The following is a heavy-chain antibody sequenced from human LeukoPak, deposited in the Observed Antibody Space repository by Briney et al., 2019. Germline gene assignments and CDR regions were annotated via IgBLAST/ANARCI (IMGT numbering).Heavy chain of an antibody. D-gene: IGHD5-24*01. J-gene: IGHJ5*02. Sequence: AETLTLTCTVSDDSISTNNYYWSWIRQPPGKGLEWVGTLHFSGTPYYSPSLNSRVSISVDTSKNQLSLMLKSVTATDTAVYYCTRGGDVYKLGNLWGQGTLVTVSS. CDR3: TRGGDVYKLGNL. V-gene: IGHV4-39*01. CDR2: LHFSGTP. CDR1: DDSISTNNYY.